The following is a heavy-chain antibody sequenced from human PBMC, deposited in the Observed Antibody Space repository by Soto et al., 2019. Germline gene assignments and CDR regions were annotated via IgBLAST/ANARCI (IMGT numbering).Heavy chain of an antibody. D-gene: IGHD6-13*01. CDR3: ENSSRAVPHYDMDL. Sequence: SETLSLTCTVSGDSVSSRNYHWTWIRQPPGKGLGWIGYISYRGDTNYNPSLKSRVTISMDTSKNQFPLKLNSVTAADTDVYYCENSSRAVPHYDMDLWGQGTTVTVSS. CDR2: ISYRGDT. CDR1: GDSVSSRNYH. V-gene: IGHV4-61*01. J-gene: IGHJ6*02.